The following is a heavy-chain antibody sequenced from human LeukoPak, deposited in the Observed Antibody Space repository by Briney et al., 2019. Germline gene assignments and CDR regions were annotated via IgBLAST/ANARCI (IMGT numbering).Heavy chain of an antibody. V-gene: IGHV4-59*01. CDR1: GGSISNYF. CDR3: ARAGRGYNYGFVPSEVDYYCYYLDV. J-gene: IGHJ6*03. Sequence: SETLSLTCTVSGGSISNYFWSWIRQPPGKGLEWIGYIYYSGRNNYNPSLQSRVTISVDTSKNQFSLKLSSVTAADTAVYYWARAGRGYNYGFVPSEVDYYCYYLDVWGKGTTVTVSS. D-gene: IGHD5-18*01. CDR2: IYYSGRN.